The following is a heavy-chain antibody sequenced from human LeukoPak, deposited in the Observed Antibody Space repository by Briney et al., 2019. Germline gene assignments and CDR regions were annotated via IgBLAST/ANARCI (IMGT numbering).Heavy chain of an antibody. Sequence: ASVKVSCKASGYTFTSYYMHWVRQAPGQGLEWMGIINPSGGSTGYAQKFQGRVTMTRDTSTSTVYMEPSSLRSEDTAVYYCARVPRGYYGSSGYVAFDIWGQGTMVTVSS. CDR3: ARVPRGYYGSSGYVAFDI. CDR1: GYTFTSYY. V-gene: IGHV1-46*01. J-gene: IGHJ3*02. D-gene: IGHD3-22*01. CDR2: INPSGGST.